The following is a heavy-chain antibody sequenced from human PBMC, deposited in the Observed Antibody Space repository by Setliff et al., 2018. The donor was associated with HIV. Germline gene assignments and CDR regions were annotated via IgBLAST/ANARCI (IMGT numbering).Heavy chain of an antibody. D-gene: IGHD3-3*01. CDR1: GYTFTSYD. CDR3: ARGSPPNFWRRQNGMDV. J-gene: IGHJ6*02. Sequence: ASVKVSCKASGYTFTSYDINWVRQATGQGLEWMGWMNPNSGNTGYAQKFQGRVTMTRNTSISTAYMELSSLRSEDTAVYYCARGSPPNFWRRQNGMDVWGQGTTGTVSS. V-gene: IGHV1-8*02. CDR2: MNPNSGNT.